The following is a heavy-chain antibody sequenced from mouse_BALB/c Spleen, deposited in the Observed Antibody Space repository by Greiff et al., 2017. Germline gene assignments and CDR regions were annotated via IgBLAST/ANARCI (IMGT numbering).Heavy chain of an antibody. Sequence: EVQRVESGGGLVKPGGSLKLSCAASGFAFSSYDMSWVRQTPEKRLEWVAYISSDGGSTYYPDTVKGRFTISRDNAKNTLYLQMSSLKSEDTAMYYCARRTATYFDYWGQGTTLTVSS. V-gene: IGHV5-12-1*01. CDR2: ISSDGGST. J-gene: IGHJ2*01. D-gene: IGHD1-2*01. CDR3: ARRTATYFDY. CDR1: GFAFSSYD.